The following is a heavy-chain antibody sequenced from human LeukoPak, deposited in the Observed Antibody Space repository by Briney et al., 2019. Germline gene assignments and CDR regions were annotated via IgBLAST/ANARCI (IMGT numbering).Heavy chain of an antibody. CDR1: GFTFDDYG. CDR3: AELGITMIGGV. V-gene: IGHV3-20*04. Sequence: GGSLRLSCAASGFTFDDYGMSWVRQAPGKGLEWVSGIKWNGGSTGYADSVKGRFTISRDNAKNSLYLQMNSLRAEDTAVYYCAELGITMIGGVWGKGTTVTISS. J-gene: IGHJ6*04. CDR2: IKWNGGST. D-gene: IGHD3-10*02.